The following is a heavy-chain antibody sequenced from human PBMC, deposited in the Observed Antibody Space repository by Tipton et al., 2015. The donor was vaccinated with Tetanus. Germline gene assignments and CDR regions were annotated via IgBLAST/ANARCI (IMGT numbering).Heavy chain of an antibody. Sequence: SLRLSCAASGFTFSSYAMSWVRQAPGKGLEWVSAISGSGGSTYYADSVKGRFTISRDNSKNTLYLQMNSLRAEDTAVYYCAKDGGYCSGGSCYPQDYWGQGTLVTVSS. V-gene: IGHV3-23*01. J-gene: IGHJ4*02. CDR1: GFTFSSYA. CDR2: ISGSGGST. D-gene: IGHD2-15*01. CDR3: AKDGGYCSGGSCYPQDY.